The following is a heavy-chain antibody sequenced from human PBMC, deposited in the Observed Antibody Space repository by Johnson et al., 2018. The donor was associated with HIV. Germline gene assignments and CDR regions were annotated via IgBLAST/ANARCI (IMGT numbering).Heavy chain of an antibody. D-gene: IGHD3-10*01. Sequence: EQLVESGGGVVRPGGSLRLSCATSGFTFNDHGMTRVRQVPGKGLEWVSGINWSGGTTGYADSVKGRFTISRDNAKNSLFLQMNSLRAEDTAVYYCARDPYTSAGNPFDIWGQGTRVTVSS. J-gene: IGHJ3*02. CDR3: ARDPYTSAGNPFDI. V-gene: IGHV3-20*04. CDR1: GFTFNDHG. CDR2: INWSGGTT.